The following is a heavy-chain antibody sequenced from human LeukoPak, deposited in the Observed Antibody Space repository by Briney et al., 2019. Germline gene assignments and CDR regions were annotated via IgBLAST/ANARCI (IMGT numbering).Heavy chain of an antibody. CDR3: ARDKQLDWAHYYYYYMDV. CDR1: GGSISSYY. CDR2: IYYTGST. J-gene: IGHJ6*03. Sequence: SETLSLTCTVSGGSISSYYWSWIRQPPGKGLEWIGYIYYTGSTYYNPSLKSRLTISLDTSKNQFSLKLSSVTAADTAVYYCARDKQLDWAHYYYYYMDVWGKGTTVTVSS. D-gene: IGHD1-1*01. V-gene: IGHV4-59*12.